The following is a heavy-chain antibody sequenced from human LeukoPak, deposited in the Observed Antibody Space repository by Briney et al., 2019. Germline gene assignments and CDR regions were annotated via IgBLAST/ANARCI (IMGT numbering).Heavy chain of an antibody. Sequence: PSETLSLTCTVSGYSISSGYYWGWIRPPPGKGLEWIGSIYHSGSTYYNPSLKSRVTISVDTSKNQFSLKLSSVTAADTAVYYCARDRYSYGYRYFDYWGQGTLVTVSS. J-gene: IGHJ4*02. D-gene: IGHD5-18*01. V-gene: IGHV4-38-2*02. CDR3: ARDRYSYGYRYFDY. CDR2: IYHSGST. CDR1: GYSISSGYY.